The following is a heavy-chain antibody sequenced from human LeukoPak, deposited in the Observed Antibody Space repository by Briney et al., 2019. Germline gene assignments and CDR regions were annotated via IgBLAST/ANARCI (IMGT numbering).Heavy chain of an antibody. CDR2: LNPDRRYI. V-gene: IGHV3-21*01. CDR3: ARETGAEGFDY. CDR1: GFTFSTYT. J-gene: IGHJ4*02. Sequence: GGSLRLSCAASGFTFSTYTMNWARQAPGKGLEWVSSLNPDRRYIFHADSVKGRFTVSRDNARNSLYLQINSLRVEDTAVYYCARETGAEGFDYWGQGTLVTVSS. D-gene: IGHD7-27*01.